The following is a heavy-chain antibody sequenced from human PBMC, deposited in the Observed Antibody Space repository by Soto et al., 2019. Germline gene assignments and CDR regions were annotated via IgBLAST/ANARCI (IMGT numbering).Heavy chain of an antibody. V-gene: IGHV4-31*03. J-gene: IGHJ4*02. D-gene: IGHD3-16*01. CDR3: AREGALGNFEY. CDR1: GGSFSRGGYY. Sequence: TLSLTCTVSGGSFSRGGYYWSWIRQHPGKGLEWIGYIYYSGNTSYNPSLKSRVTISVDTSKNQFSLKLRSVTAADTAVYYCAREGALGNFEYWGQGTLVTVSS. CDR2: IYYSGNT.